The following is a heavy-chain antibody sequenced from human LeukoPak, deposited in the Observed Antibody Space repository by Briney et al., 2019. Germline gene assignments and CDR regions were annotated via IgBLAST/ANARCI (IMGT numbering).Heavy chain of an antibody. J-gene: IGHJ5*02. V-gene: IGHV3-30*04. Sequence: GRSLRLSCAASGFTFSSYAMHWVRQAPGKGLEWVAVISYDGSNKYYADSVKGRFTISRDNSKNTLYLQMNSLRAEDTAVYYCARGGPVIAAAETWFDPWGQGTLVTVSS. D-gene: IGHD6-13*01. CDR3: ARGGPVIAAAETWFDP. CDR1: GFTFSSYA. CDR2: ISYDGSNK.